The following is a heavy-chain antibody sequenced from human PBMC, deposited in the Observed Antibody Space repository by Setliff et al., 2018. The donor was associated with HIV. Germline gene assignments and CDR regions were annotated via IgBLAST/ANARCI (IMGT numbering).Heavy chain of an antibody. D-gene: IGHD2-2*02. CDR3: GRHSLYGPAAISALDY. V-gene: IGHV4-39*01. CDR2: IYSSRWS. Sequence: PSETLSLTCTVSGGSISNSSSYWGWIRQTPGKGLEWIGSIYSSRWSYYNPSLQSRLTLSIDRSRSQFSLNLRSVTAADMAVYYCGRHSLYGPAAISALDYWGQGALVTVSS. J-gene: IGHJ4*02. CDR1: GGSISNSSSY.